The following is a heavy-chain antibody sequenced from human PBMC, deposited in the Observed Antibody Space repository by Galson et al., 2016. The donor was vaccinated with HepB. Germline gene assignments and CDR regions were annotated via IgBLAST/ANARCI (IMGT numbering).Heavy chain of an antibody. CDR2: INPSGGTT. CDR1: GYIFTRYY. J-gene: IGHJ4*02. V-gene: IGHV1-46*01. Sequence: SVKVSCKASGYIFTRYYVHWVRQAPGQGLEWMGVINPSGGTTVYKPTFQGRLTLTRDTSTSTVYMELSGLRSEDTAVYYCARDYEWGVWGSSFDHWGQGSLVTVST. CDR3: ARDYEWGVWGSSFDH. D-gene: IGHD3-16*01.